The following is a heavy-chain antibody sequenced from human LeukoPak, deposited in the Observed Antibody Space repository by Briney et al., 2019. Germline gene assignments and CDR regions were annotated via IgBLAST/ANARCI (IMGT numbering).Heavy chain of an antibody. CDR1: GFTVSSNY. CDR3: ARDDYYDSSGLDS. J-gene: IGHJ4*02. Sequence: GGSLRLSCAASGFTVSSNYMSWVRQAPGKGLEWVSVIYSGGSTYYADSVKGRFTISRDNSKNTLYLQMNSLRAEDTAVYYCARDDYYDSSGLDSWGQGTLVTVSS. V-gene: IGHV3-66*01. D-gene: IGHD3-22*01. CDR2: IYSGGST.